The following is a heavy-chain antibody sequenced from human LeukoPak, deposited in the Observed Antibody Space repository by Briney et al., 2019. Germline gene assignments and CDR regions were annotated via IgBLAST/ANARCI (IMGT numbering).Heavy chain of an antibody. D-gene: IGHD4-17*01. Sequence: GGSLRLACAASGFTFSSYSMNWVRQAPGKGLEWVSSISSSSSYIYYADSVKGRFTICRDNAKNSLYLQMNSLRAEDTAVYYCAKPGDYGDYFDYWGQGTLVTVSS. J-gene: IGHJ4*02. CDR2: ISSSSSYI. CDR3: AKPGDYGDYFDY. V-gene: IGHV3-21*01. CDR1: GFTFSSYS.